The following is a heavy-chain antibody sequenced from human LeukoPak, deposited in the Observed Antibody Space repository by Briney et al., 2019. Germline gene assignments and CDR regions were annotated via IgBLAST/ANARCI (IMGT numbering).Heavy chain of an antibody. D-gene: IGHD3-10*01. CDR2: ISAYNGNT. Sequence: GASVKVSCKASGYTFTSYGISWVRQAPGQRLEWMGWISAYNGNTDYAQKVQGRVTMTTDTSTSTAYMELRSLRSDDTAVYYCVRDGYYQDLGKYYIPFDYWGQGTLVTVSS. V-gene: IGHV1-18*01. CDR1: GYTFTSYG. CDR3: VRDGYYQDLGKYYIPFDY. J-gene: IGHJ4*02.